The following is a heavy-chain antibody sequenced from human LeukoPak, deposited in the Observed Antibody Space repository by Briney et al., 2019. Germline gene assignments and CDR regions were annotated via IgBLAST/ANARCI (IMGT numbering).Heavy chain of an antibody. CDR2: ISSSSSYI. D-gene: IGHD3-22*01. Sequence: KPGGPLRLSCAASGFTFSSYSMIWARHAPEKGREWVSSISSSSSYIYYADSVKGRFTISRDNAKNSLYLQMNSLRAEDTAVYYCARVLAGYYDSSGYSGNDAFDIWGQGTMVTVSS. CDR3: ARVLAGYYDSSGYSGNDAFDI. J-gene: IGHJ3*02. V-gene: IGHV3-21*01. CDR1: GFTFSSYS.